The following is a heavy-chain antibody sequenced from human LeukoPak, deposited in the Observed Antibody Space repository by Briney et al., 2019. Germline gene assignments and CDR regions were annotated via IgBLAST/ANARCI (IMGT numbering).Heavy chain of an antibody. V-gene: IGHV4-39*07. CDR1: GGSISSSSYY. CDR2: IYYSGST. Sequence: PSETLSLTCTVSGGSISSSSYYWGWIRQPPGKGLEWIGSIYYSGSTYYNPSLKSRVTISVDTSKNQFSLKLSSVTAADTAVYYCARSYLYGDYYYYYYMDVWGKGTTVTVSS. D-gene: IGHD4-17*01. J-gene: IGHJ6*03. CDR3: ARSYLYGDYYYYYYMDV.